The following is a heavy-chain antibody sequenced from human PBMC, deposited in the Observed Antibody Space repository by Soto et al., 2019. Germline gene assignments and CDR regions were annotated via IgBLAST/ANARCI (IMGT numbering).Heavy chain of an antibody. J-gene: IGHJ4*02. D-gene: IGHD3-3*01. Sequence: ASVKVSCKASGYTFTSYAICWVRQSPGQGLEWMGWISAYNGNTNYAQKLQGRVTMTTDTSTSTAYMELRSLRSDDTAVYYCARAYDFWSGYYYFDYWGQGTLVTVSS. CDR1: GYTFTSYA. V-gene: IGHV1-18*01. CDR3: ARAYDFWSGYYYFDY. CDR2: ISAYNGNT.